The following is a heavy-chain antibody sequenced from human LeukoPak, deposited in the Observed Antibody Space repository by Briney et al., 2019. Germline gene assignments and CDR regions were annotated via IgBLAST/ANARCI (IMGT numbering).Heavy chain of an antibody. CDR1: GGSISSYY. CDR2: IYYSGST. CDR3: AGHHPRNTVDF. Sequence: SSETLSLTCTVSGGSISSYYWSWIRQPPGKGLEWIGYIYYSGSTNYNPSLKSRVTMSLDTSKNQFSLKLSSVTAADTAVYYCAGHHPRNTVDFWGQGTLVTVSS. J-gene: IGHJ4*02. D-gene: IGHD2/OR15-2a*01. V-gene: IGHV4-59*08.